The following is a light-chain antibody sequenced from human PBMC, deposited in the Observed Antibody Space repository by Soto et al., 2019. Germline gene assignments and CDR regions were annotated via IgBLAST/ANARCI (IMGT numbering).Light chain of an antibody. CDR2: SNT. J-gene: IGLJ2*01. V-gene: IGLV1-40*01. CDR1: NSNIGAGFG. CDR3: QSFDINVLALI. Sequence: QSVLTQPPSVSGAPGQGGTISCTGSNSNIGAGFGVQWYQQLPRTAPRLLIYSNTNRPSGVPDRFSASKSGTSASLAITGLRAEDEADYYCQSFDINVLALIFGVGTKLTVL.